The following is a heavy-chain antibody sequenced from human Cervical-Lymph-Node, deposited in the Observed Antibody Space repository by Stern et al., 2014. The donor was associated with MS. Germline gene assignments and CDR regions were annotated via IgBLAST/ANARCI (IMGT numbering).Heavy chain of an antibody. J-gene: IGHJ4*02. CDR2: INPNSGGT. Sequence: MQLVESGSEMKKPGASLRVSCKTSGYSFTDYYLHWVRQAPGQGLEWMGRINPNSGGTNSAQKFQGRVTMTRDKSISTVYLALSRLTSDDTAVYYCAITYSSGFWGLDYWGQGSLVTVSS. CDR1: GYSFTDYY. CDR3: AITYSSGFWGLDY. D-gene: IGHD6-19*01. V-gene: IGHV1-2*06.